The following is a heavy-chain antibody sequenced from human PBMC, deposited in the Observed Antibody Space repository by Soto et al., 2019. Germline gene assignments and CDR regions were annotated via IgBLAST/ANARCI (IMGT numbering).Heavy chain of an antibody. Sequence: QVQLVQSGAEVREPGASVKVSCKASGYTFTGYYIHWVRQAPGQGFEWMGWINPNSGGTNYAQKFQGWVTLTRDTSISTAYMELSRLKSDDKAVYYCARDRRRGDYSGSGSYWQDAFDIWGQGTMVTVSS. CDR1: GYTFTGYY. V-gene: IGHV1-2*04. D-gene: IGHD3-10*01. CDR3: ARDRRRGDYSGSGSYWQDAFDI. J-gene: IGHJ3*02. CDR2: INPNSGGT.